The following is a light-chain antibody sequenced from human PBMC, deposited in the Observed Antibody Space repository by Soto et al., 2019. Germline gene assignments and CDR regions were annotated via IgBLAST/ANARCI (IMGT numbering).Light chain of an antibody. CDR1: QSVRSY. Sequence: ENVLIQSPATLSLSPGDRATLSCRASQSVRSYLAWYQQKPGQAPRLLISDASNRATGVPARFSGSGSGTDFTLTISSLEPEDFAVYYCQQRSSGWTFGPGTKVEI. CDR3: QQRSSGWT. J-gene: IGKJ1*01. CDR2: DAS. V-gene: IGKV3-11*01.